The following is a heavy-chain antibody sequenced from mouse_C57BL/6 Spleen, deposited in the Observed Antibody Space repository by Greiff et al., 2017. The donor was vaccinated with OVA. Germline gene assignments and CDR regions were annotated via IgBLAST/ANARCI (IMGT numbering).Heavy chain of an antibody. D-gene: IGHD1-1*01. V-gene: IGHV1-55*01. J-gene: IGHJ4*01. CDR3: ARSGGSSLYYYAMDY. Sequence: QVQLQQPGAELVKPGASVKMSCTASGYTFTSYWITWVKQRPGQGLEWIGDIYPGSGSTNYNEKFKSKATLTVDTSSSTAYMQLSSLTSEDSAVYYCARSGGSSLYYYAMDYWGQGTSVTVSS. CDR2: IYPGSGST. CDR1: GYTFTSYW.